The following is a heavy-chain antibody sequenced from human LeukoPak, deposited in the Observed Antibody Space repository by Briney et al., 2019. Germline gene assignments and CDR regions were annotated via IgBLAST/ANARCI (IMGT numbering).Heavy chain of an antibody. CDR1: GYTFTGYY. J-gene: IGHJ6*02. CDR3: ARDSAMTTVTTNYYYGMDV. V-gene: IGHV1-2*02. D-gene: IGHD4-11*01. Sequence: ASVKVSCKASGYTFTGYYIHWVRQAPGQGFEWMGWINPNSGGTNYAQKFQGRVTMTRDTSISTAYMELSRLRSDDTAVYYCARDSAMTTVTTNYYYGMDVWGQGTTVTVSS. CDR2: INPNSGGT.